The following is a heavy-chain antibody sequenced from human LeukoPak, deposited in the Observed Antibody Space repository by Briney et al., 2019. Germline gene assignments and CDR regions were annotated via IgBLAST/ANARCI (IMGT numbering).Heavy chain of an antibody. Sequence: SETLSLTCAVSGYSISSGYYWGWIRQPPGKGLDWIGSISHSGSTYYNPSLRSRVTISIDTSKNQFSLRLNSVTATDTAVYYCARVGGYSYGNYYFNYWGQGTLATVSS. V-gene: IGHV4-38-2*01. CDR3: ARVGGYSYGNYYFNY. J-gene: IGHJ4*02. CDR1: GYSISSGYY. D-gene: IGHD5-18*01. CDR2: ISHSGST.